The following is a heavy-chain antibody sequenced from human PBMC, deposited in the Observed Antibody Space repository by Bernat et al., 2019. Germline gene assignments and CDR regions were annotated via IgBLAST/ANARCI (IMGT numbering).Heavy chain of an antibody. J-gene: IGHJ4*02. CDR3: AKDAPFDHGDQTNFDY. V-gene: IGHV3-23*01. Sequence: EVQLLESGGGLVQPGGSLRLSCAASGFTFSSYAMSWVRQAPGKGLEWVSAISGSGGSTYYADSVKGRFTISRDNSKNKLYLQMNSQRAEDTAVYYCAKDAPFDHGDQTNFDYWGQGTLVTVSS. D-gene: IGHD4-17*01. CDR1: GFTFSSYA. CDR2: ISGSGGST.